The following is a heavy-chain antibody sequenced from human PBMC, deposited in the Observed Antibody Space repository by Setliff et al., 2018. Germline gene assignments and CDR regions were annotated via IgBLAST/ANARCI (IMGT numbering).Heavy chain of an antibody. CDR3: RVWVDMIEVDS. J-gene: IGHJ4*02. CDR2: INHSGSP. V-gene: IGHV4-34*01. D-gene: IGHD3-22*01. CDR1: GASFSGTY. Sequence: SETLSLTCAVYGASFSGTYCSWIRQSPGKGLEWIGEINHTGSPNWIGEINHSGSPTYNPSLKSRVTMSVDTSKNQFSLKLTSVTAADTAVYYCRVWVDMIEVDSWAQGTTVTDSS.